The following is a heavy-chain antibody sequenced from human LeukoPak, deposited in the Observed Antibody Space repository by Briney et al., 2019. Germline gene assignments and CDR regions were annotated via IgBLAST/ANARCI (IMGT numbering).Heavy chain of an antibody. CDR2: FDPEDGET. J-gene: IGHJ3*02. CDR3: ATDLVMKYYYDSSGYNAFDI. V-gene: IGHV1-24*01. Sequence: ASVKVSCKASGYTFTGYFMHWVRQAPGKGLEWMGGFDPEDGETIYAQKFQGRVTMTEDTSTDTAYMELSSLRSEDTAVYYCATDLVMKYYYDSSGYNAFDIWGQGTMVTVSS. D-gene: IGHD3-22*01. CDR1: GYTFTGYF.